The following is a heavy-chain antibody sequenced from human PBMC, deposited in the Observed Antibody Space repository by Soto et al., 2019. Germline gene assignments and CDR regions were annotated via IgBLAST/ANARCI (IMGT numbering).Heavy chain of an antibody. CDR2: IRSKAYGGTT. V-gene: IGHV3-49*03. CDR1: GFTFGDYA. D-gene: IGHD3-16*02. Sequence: GGSLRLSCTASGFTFGDYAMSWFRQAPGKGLEWVGFIRSKAYGGTTEYAASVKGRFTISRDDSKSIAYLQMNSLKTEDTAVYYCTRHHGSYRPNWFDPWGQGTLVTVSS. J-gene: IGHJ5*02. CDR3: TRHHGSYRPNWFDP.